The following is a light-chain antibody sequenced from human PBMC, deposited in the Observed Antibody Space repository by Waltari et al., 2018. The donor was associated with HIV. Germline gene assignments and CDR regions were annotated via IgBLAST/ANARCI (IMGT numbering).Light chain of an antibody. CDR2: GAS. CDR3: QQYGSSPLT. V-gene: IGKV3-20*01. Sequence: ELVLTQSPGTLSLSPGEGATLSCRASHSVSSTYLAWYQQKPGQAPRLLIYGASSRATGIPDRFSGSGSGTDFTLTISRLEPEDFAVYYCQQYGSSPLTFGPGTKVDIK. J-gene: IGKJ3*01. CDR1: HSVSSTY.